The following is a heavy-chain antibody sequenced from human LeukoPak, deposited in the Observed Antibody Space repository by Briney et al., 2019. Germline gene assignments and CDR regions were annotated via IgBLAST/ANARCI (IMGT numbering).Heavy chain of an antibody. CDR1: GYTFTDYY. V-gene: IGHV1-2*02. Sequence: VASVKVSCKASGYTFTDYYIHWVRQAPGQGLEWMGWINANSGGTNYAQKFQGRDTMTRDTSINTAYMELSRLRSDDTAVYWCARDAISRGIIDYWGQGTLVTASS. D-gene: IGHD3-10*01. CDR2: INANSGGT. CDR3: ARDAISRGIIDY. J-gene: IGHJ4*02.